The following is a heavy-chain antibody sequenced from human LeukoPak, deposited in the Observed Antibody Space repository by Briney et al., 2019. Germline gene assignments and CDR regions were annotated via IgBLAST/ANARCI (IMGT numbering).Heavy chain of an antibody. CDR1: GGSINSYY. CDR2: IYSSGST. V-gene: IGHV4-4*07. D-gene: IGHD5-12*01. J-gene: IGHJ4*02. Sequence: SETLSLTCTDSGGSINSYYWSWIRQPAGKGLEWIGRIYSSGSTGYNPSLKSRVTMSLDTSKNQFSLNLSSVTAADTAVYYCARVDIRTAFFDYWGQGTLVTVSS. CDR3: ARVDIRTAFFDY.